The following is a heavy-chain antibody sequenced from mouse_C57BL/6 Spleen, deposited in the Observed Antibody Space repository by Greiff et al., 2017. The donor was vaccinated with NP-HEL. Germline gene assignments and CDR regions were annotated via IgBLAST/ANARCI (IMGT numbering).Heavy chain of an antibody. CDR2: INPSSGYT. J-gene: IGHJ1*03. CDR1: GYTFTSYW. CDR3: ARSIYYFLYFDV. D-gene: IGHD2-1*01. Sequence: QVQLQQSGAELAKPGASVTLSCTASGYTFTSYWMHWVKQRPGQGLEWIGYINPSSGYTTSPHKFKDKATLTADKSSSTAYMQLSSRTYEDSAVYYCARSIYYFLYFDVWGTGTTVTVSS. V-gene: IGHV1-7*01.